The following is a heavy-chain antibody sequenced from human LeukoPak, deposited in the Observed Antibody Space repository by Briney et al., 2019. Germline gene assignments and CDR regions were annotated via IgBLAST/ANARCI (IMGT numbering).Heavy chain of an antibody. CDR3: ARGAYGDYN. Sequence: GGSLRLSCAASGFTFSSYEMNWVRQAPGKGLEWISDISPSGRTMSYADSVKGRFTISRDNAKNSLYMQMNSLRAEDTAVYYCARGAYGDYNWGQGTLVTVSS. CDR1: GFTFSSYE. V-gene: IGHV3-48*03. J-gene: IGHJ4*02. D-gene: IGHD4-17*01. CDR2: ISPSGRTM.